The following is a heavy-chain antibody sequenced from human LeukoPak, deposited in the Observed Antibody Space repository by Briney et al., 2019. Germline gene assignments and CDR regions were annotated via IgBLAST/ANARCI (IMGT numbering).Heavy chain of an antibody. CDR3: ARERFLEWLLYGQYYSDY. Sequence: GGSLRLSCAASGFTFSSYEMNWVRQAPGKGLEWVSYISSSGSTIYYADSVKGRFTISRDNAKDSLYLQMNSLRAEDTAVYYCARERFLEWLLYGQYYSDYWGQGTLVTVSS. V-gene: IGHV3-48*03. D-gene: IGHD3-3*01. CDR1: GFTFSSYE. J-gene: IGHJ4*02. CDR2: ISSSGSTI.